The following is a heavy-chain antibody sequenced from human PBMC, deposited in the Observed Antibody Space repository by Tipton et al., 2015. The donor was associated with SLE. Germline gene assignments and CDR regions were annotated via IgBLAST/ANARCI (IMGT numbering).Heavy chain of an antibody. CDR1: GFTFSSYW. J-gene: IGHJ3*02. D-gene: IGHD1-1*01. V-gene: IGHV3-21*01. CDR2: ISSSSSYI. CDR3: ARDYLDGAPSDAFDI. Sequence: SLRLSCAASGFTFSSYWMNWVRQAPGKGLEWVSCISSSSSYIYYADSVKGRFTISRDNAKNSLYLQMNSLRAEDTAVYYCARDYLDGAPSDAFDIWGQGTMVTVSS.